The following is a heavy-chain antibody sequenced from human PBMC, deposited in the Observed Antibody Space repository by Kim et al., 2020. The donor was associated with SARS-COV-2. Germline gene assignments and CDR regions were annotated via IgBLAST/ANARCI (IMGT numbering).Heavy chain of an antibody. V-gene: IGHV4-59*01. CDR3: ARRKVGGGVLSYYYGMDV. Sequence: SETLSLTCTVSGGSISSYYWSWIRQPPGKGLEWIGYIYYSGSTNYNPSLKSRVTISVDTSKNQFSLKLSSVTAADTAVYYCARRKVGGGVLSYYYGMDVWGQGTTVTVSS. D-gene: IGHD3-16*01. CDR1: GGSISSYY. J-gene: IGHJ6*02. CDR2: IYYSGST.